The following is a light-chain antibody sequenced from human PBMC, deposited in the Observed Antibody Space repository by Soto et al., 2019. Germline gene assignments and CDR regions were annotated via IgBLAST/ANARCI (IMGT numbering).Light chain of an antibody. CDR2: YAS. V-gene: IGKV3-11*01. CDR1: QSVSSY. J-gene: IGKJ1*01. Sequence: EIVLTQSPATLIFSPGERATLSCRPSQSVSSYLACYQQKPGQAPSLLIYYASYSATGIPHRFSGSGSGTDFSHTISSPPSEDVAVYYGQQPRNGSRAFGQGTKV. CDR3: QQPRNGSRA.